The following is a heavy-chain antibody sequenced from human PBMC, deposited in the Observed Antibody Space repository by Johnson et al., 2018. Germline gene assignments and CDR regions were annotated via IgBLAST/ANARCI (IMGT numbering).Heavy chain of an antibody. CDR1: GFSFSRHT. CDR2: ISSDTGYI. CDR3: ARDERRWNYPYFQH. D-gene: IGHD1-7*01. J-gene: IGHJ1*01. V-gene: IGHV3-21*01. Sequence: VQLVESGGGVVQPGRSLRLWCVASGFSFSRHTMNWVRQVPGKGLEWVSCISSDTGYISYSDSVKGRFTVSRDNAKNSLFLQMNSLGVEDTAVYYCARDERRWNYPYFQHWGQGTLVTVSS.